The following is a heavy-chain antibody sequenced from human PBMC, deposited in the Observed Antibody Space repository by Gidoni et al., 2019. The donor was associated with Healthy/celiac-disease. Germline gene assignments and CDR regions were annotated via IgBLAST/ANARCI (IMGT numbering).Heavy chain of an antibody. CDR3: AKEWVGGSGGL. CDR1: GVTFSSYG. CDR2: IAYDGSNQ. D-gene: IGHD2-15*01. J-gene: IGHJ3*01. Sequence: QVQLVESGGGVVQPGRSLRLSCAASGVTFSSYGMPWVRQAPGKGLELVAVIAYDGSNQYYADSVKGRFTISRDNSKNTLYLQMNSLRAEDTAVYYCAKEWVGGSGGLWGQGTMVTVSS. V-gene: IGHV3-30*18.